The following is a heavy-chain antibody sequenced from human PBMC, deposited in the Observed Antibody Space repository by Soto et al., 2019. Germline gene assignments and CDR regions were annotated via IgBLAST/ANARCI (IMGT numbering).Heavy chain of an antibody. Sequence: QLLESGPGLVKPSETLSLTCTVSGGSISSSSYYWGWIRQPPGKGLEWMGRIYYSGSTYYTPSPKSRVTISVDTSKNKFSLKLSSVTAADTAVYYCARHEDAYSSPPFFDTWGQGTLVTVSS. CDR1: GGSISSSSYY. J-gene: IGHJ5*02. CDR3: ARHEDAYSSPPFFDT. V-gene: IGHV4-39*01. D-gene: IGHD6-13*01. CDR2: IYYSGST.